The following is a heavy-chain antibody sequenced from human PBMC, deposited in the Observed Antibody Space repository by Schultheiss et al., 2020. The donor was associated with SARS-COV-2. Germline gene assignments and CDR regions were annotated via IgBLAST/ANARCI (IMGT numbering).Heavy chain of an antibody. CDR2: INRSGST. CDR3: ARGGLYDSGGQYYYGMDV. J-gene: IGHJ6*02. CDR1: GGSFSGSY. D-gene: IGHD3-22*01. V-gene: IGHV4-34*01. Sequence: SETLSLTCAVYGGSFSGSYWSWIRQPPGKGLEWIGEINRSGSTNYNPSLKGRVTISVDTSKNQFSLKLSSVTAADTAVYYCARGGLYDSGGQYYYGMDVWSQGTTVTVSS.